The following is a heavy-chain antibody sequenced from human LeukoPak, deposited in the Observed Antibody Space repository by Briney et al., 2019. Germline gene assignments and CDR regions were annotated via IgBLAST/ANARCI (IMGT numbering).Heavy chain of an antibody. Sequence: GGSLRLSCAASGFTFDDYAMHWVRQAPGKGLEWVSGISWNSGSIGYADSVKGRFTISRDNAKNSLYLQMNSLRAEDTALYYCAKGIVRATTRAFDIRPQGTIDTVSS. V-gene: IGHV3-9*01. CDR2: ISWNSGSI. CDR1: GFTFDDYA. J-gene: IGHJ3*02. CDR3: AKGIVRATTRAFDI. D-gene: IGHD1-26*01.